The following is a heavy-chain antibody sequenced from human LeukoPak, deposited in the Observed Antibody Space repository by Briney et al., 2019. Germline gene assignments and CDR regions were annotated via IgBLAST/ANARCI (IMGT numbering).Heavy chain of an antibody. D-gene: IGHD3-16*01. CDR1: GFTFSSYA. V-gene: IGHV3-23*01. CDR3: AKGPLRNYYYYYYMDV. Sequence: GGSLRLSCAASGFTFSSYAMSWVRQAPGKGLEWVSAISGSGGSTYYADSVKGRFTISRDNSKNTLYLQMNSLRAEDTAVYYCAKGPLRNYYYYYYMDVWGKGTTVTVSS. CDR2: ISGSGGST. J-gene: IGHJ6*03.